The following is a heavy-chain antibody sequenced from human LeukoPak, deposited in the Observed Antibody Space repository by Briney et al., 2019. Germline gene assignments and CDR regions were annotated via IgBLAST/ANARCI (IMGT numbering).Heavy chain of an antibody. V-gene: IGHV3-11*04. CDR3: ARDGAAAGTWGNWFDP. CDR2: ISSSGSTI. CDR1: GFTFSDYY. Sequence: GSLRLSCAASGFTFSDYYMSWIRQAPGKGLEWVSYISSSGSTIYYADSVKGRFTISRDNAKNSLCLQMNSLRAEDTAVYYCARDGAAAGTWGNWFDPWGQGTLVTVSS. J-gene: IGHJ5*02. D-gene: IGHD6-13*01.